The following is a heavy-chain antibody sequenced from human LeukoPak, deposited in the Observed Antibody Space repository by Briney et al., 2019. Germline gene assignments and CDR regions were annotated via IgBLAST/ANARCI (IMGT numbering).Heavy chain of an antibody. CDR2: IRAGGGST. V-gene: IGHV3-23*01. CDR3: AKDGGSGMGFDP. CDR1: GFTFSNYA. J-gene: IGHJ5*02. D-gene: IGHD3-10*01. Sequence: GGSLRLSCAAAGFTFSNYAMTWVRQAPGKGLEWVSGIRAGGGSTNFADSVRGRFTLSTDNSKNTLYLQMNSLRAEDAAIYYCAKDGGSGMGFDPWGQGTLVTVSS.